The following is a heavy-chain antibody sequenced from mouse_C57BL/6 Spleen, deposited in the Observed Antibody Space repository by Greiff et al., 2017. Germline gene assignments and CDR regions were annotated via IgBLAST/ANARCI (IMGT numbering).Heavy chain of an antibody. D-gene: IGHD2-4*01. V-gene: IGHV1-82*01. CDR1: GYAFSSSW. CDR2: IYPGDGDT. Sequence: VKLVESGPELVKPGASVKISCKASGYAFSSSWMNWVKQRPGKGLEWIGRIYPGDGDTNYNGTFKGKATLTADKSSSTAYMQLSSLTSEDSAVSFCARQGDYDFPFAYWGQGTLVTVSA. CDR3: ARQGDYDFPFAY. J-gene: IGHJ3*01.